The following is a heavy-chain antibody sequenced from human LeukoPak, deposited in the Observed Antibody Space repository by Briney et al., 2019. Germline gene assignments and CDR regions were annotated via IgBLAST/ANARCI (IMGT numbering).Heavy chain of an antibody. J-gene: IGHJ6*03. CDR3: ARGDRRFFYYYYMDV. CDR1: GGSFSGYY. V-gene: IGHV4-34*01. D-gene: IGHD3-10*01. CDR2: INHSGST. Sequence: SETLSLTCAVYGGSFSGYYWSWIRQPPGKGLEWIGEINHSGSTNYNPSLKSRVTISVDTSKNQFSLKPSSVTAADTAVYYCARGDRRFFYYYYMDVWGKGTTVTVSS.